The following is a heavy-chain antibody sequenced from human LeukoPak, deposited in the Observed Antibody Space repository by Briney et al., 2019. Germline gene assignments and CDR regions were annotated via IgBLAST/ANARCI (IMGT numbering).Heavy chain of an antibody. CDR3: ARDIANYDSSGYPRDAFDI. CDR2: IYTSGST. Sequence: SETLSLTCTVSGGSISSYYWSWIRQPAGRGLEWIGRIYTSGSTNYNPSLKSRVTMSVDTSKNQLSLKLSSVTAADTAVYYCARDIANYDSSGYPRDAFDIWGQGTMVTVS. D-gene: IGHD3-22*01. V-gene: IGHV4-4*07. J-gene: IGHJ3*02. CDR1: GGSISSYY.